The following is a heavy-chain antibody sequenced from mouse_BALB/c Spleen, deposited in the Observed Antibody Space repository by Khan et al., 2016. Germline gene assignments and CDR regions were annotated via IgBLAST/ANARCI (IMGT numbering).Heavy chain of an antibody. Sequence: QVQLQQPGAELVKPGASVNLSCKASGYTFTSYWMHWVKQRPGQGLEWIGEINPGNGRTYFNEKFKNKATLTVDKSSSTAYMQLSSLTSEDSAVYDCARRGGFNFYYFDYWGQGTTLTVSS. CDR3: ARRGGFNFYYFDY. CDR2: INPGNGRT. D-gene: IGHD4-1*02. V-gene: IGHV1S81*02. J-gene: IGHJ2*01. CDR1: GYTFTSYW.